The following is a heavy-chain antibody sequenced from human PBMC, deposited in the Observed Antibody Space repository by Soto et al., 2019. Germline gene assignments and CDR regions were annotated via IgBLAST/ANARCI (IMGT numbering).Heavy chain of an antibody. D-gene: IGHD4-17*01. CDR1: GFTFSSYG. CDR2: MSYDGSK. CDR3: AKDFTPWFGDYFYYYYGMDV. Sequence: GGSLRLSXAAAGFTFSSYGMHWVRQAPGTGLEWVAVMSYDGSKYYADTVKGRFTISRDNSKNTLYLQINSLRPEDTAVYYCAKDFTPWFGDYFYYYYGMDVWGQGTTVTVSS. J-gene: IGHJ6*02. V-gene: IGHV3-30*18.